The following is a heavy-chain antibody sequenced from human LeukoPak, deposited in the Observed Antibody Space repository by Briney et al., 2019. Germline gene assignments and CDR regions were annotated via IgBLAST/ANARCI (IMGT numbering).Heavy chain of an antibody. Sequence: ASVKVSCKASGYTFTGYYMHWVRQAPGQGLEWMGWINPNSGGTNYAQKFQGWVTMTRDTSISTAYMELSRLRSDDTAVYYCARGLGYCSSTSCSRGNYHPRDWGQGTLVTVSS. V-gene: IGHV1-2*04. J-gene: IGHJ4*02. D-gene: IGHD2-2*01. CDR2: INPNSGGT. CDR1: GYTFTGYY. CDR3: ARGLGYCSSTSCSRGNYHPRD.